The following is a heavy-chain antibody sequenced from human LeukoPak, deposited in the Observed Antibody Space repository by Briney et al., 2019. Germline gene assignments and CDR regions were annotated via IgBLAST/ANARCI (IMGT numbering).Heavy chain of an antibody. V-gene: IGHV3-30*03. CDR3: ARRNRGYSYGSFDY. CDR1: GFTFSSYG. D-gene: IGHD5-18*01. J-gene: IGHJ4*02. CDR2: ISYDGSNK. Sequence: GRSLRLSCAASGFTFSSYGMHWVRQAPGKGLEWVAVISYDGSNKYYADSVKGRFTISRDNSKNTLYLQMNSLRAEDTAVYYCARRNRGYSYGSFDYWGQGTLVTVSS.